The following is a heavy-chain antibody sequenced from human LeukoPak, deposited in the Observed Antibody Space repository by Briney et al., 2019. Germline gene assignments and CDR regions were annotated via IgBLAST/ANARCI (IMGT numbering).Heavy chain of an antibody. J-gene: IGHJ4*02. CDR3: ASDNYGDYYFDY. CDR1: GFTFSSYA. V-gene: IGHV3-23*01. D-gene: IGHD4-17*01. Sequence: GGSLRLSCAASGFTFSSYAMSWVRQAPGKGLEWVSAISGSSGSTYYADSVKGRFTISRDNSKNTLYLQMNSLRAEDTAVYYCASDNYGDYYFDYWGQGTLVTVSS. CDR2: ISGSSGST.